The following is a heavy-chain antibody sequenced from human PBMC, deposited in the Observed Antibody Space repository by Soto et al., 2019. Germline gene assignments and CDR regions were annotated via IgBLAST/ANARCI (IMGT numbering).Heavy chain of an antibody. D-gene: IGHD5-12*01. Sequence: PSETLSLTCTVSGGSVSSGSYYWSWIRQPPGKGLEWIGYIYYSGSTNYNPSLKSRVTISVDTSKNQFSLKLSSVTAADTAVYYCARDSAGLDGGGYVFDYWGQGTLVTVSS. CDR3: ARDSAGLDGGGYVFDY. CDR1: GGSVSSGSYY. CDR2: IYYSGST. V-gene: IGHV4-61*01. J-gene: IGHJ4*02.